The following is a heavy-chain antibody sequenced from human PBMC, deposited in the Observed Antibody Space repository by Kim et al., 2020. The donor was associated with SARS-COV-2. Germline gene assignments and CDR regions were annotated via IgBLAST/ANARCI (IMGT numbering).Heavy chain of an antibody. CDR3: ARDPLGATTQY. J-gene: IGHJ4*02. D-gene: IGHD1-26*01. Sequence: SETLSLTCTVSGGSISSSSYYWGWIRQPPGKGLEWIGSIYYSGSTYYNPSLKSRVTISVDTSKNQFSLKLSSVTAADTAVYYCARDPLGATTQYWGQGTLVTVSS. V-gene: IGHV4-39*07. CDR2: IYYSGST. CDR1: GGSISSSSYY.